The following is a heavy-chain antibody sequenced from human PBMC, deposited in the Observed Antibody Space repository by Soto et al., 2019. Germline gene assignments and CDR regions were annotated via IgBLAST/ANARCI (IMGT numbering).Heavy chain of an antibody. J-gene: IGHJ4*02. CDR1: GHSIRSNTW. D-gene: IGHD2-8*02. CDR3: ARGGGVYYFDY. V-gene: IGHV4-28*03. CDR2: IYYSGIT. Sequence: SETLSLTCAVSGHSIRSNTWWGWIRQPPGKGLEWIGYIYYSGITDYNPSLKSRVTISVDTSKSQFSLKLSSVTAADTAVYYCARGGGVYYFDYWGQGTLVTVSS.